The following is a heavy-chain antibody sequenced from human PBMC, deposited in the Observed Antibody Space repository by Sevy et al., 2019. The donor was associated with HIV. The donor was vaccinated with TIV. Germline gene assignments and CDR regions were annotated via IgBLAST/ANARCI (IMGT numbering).Heavy chain of an antibody. CDR2: ISSGSGYI. J-gene: IGHJ6*02. CDR1: GFTFSSYN. CDR3: TRDKTVLGGRYGMDV. D-gene: IGHD3-16*01. Sequence: GGSLRLSCAASGFTFSSYNMNWVRQTPGKGLEWVSFISSGSGYIYYADSVKGRFTISRDNAKNSLYLQLNIRRAEDTAMYYCTRDKTVLGGRYGMDVWGQGTTVTVSS. V-gene: IGHV3-21*01.